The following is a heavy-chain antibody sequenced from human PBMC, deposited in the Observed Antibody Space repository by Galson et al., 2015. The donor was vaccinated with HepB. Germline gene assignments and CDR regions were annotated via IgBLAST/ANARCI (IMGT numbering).Heavy chain of an antibody. CDR1: GYSFTDYY. J-gene: IGHJ4*02. CDR2: INPNSGGT. V-gene: IGHV1-2*02. D-gene: IGHD6-19*01. Sequence: SVKVSCKASGYSFTDYYIHWVRQAPGLGLEWLGWINPNSGGTKYAQKFQGRVTLTRDTSIITVYMELSRLRSDDTAVYYCARDLRQGIAVAAPGDYWGQGTLVTVSS. CDR3: ARDLRQGIAVAAPGDY.